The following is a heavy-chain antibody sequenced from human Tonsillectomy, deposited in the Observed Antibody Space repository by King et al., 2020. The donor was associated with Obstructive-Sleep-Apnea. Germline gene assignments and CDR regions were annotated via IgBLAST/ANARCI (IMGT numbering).Heavy chain of an antibody. CDR2: IYGSGST. Sequence: VQLQESGPGLVKPSETLSLTCSVSGGSISGYYWSWIRQPPGKGLEWIGYIYGSGSTNYKPSLKSRVTISVDMSKSQFSLRLSSVTAADTAVYYCASTLAYCGGDCYSVDFWGQGTLVSVSS. D-gene: IGHD2-21*02. J-gene: IGHJ4*02. CDR1: GGSISGYY. V-gene: IGHV4-59*01. CDR3: ASTLAYCGGDCYSVDF.